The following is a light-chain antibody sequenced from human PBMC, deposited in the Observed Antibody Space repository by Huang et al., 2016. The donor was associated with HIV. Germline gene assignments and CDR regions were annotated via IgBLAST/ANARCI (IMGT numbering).Light chain of an antibody. CDR3: QQLNSYPLT. CDR2: AAS. Sequence: IQLTQSPSSLSASVGGRVTITCRASQGISSYLAWYQQKPGKASKLLIEAASTLQSGVPSRFSGAGSGTNFTLTISSLQPEDFATYYCQQLNSYPLTFGGGTEVEIK. J-gene: IGKJ4*01. V-gene: IGKV1-9*01. CDR1: QGISSY.